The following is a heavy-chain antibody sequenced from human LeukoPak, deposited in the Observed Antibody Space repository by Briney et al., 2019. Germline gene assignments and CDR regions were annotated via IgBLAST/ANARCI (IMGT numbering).Heavy chain of an antibody. Sequence: GGSLRLSCAASGFTFSSYAMSWVRQAPGKGLEWVSAISGSGGSTYYADSVKGRFTISRDNSKNTLYLQMNSLRAEDTAVYYCAKDKDSSGYYVYYFDYWSQGTLVTVSS. D-gene: IGHD3-22*01. J-gene: IGHJ4*02. V-gene: IGHV3-23*01. CDR3: AKDKDSSGYYVYYFDY. CDR2: ISGSGGST. CDR1: GFTFSSYA.